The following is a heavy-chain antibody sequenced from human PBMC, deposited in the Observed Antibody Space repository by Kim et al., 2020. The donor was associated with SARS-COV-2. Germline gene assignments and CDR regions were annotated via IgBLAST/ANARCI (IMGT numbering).Heavy chain of an antibody. Sequence: SETLSLTCTVSGGSISSSSYYWGWNRQPPGKGLEWIGSIYYSGSTYYNPSLKSRVTISVDTSKNQFSLKLSSVTAADTAVYYCARHYIFSSLDYWGQGTLVTVSS. CDR3: ARHYIFSSLDY. CDR2: IYYSGST. V-gene: IGHV4-39*01. J-gene: IGHJ4*02. D-gene: IGHD6-13*01. CDR1: GGSISSSSYY.